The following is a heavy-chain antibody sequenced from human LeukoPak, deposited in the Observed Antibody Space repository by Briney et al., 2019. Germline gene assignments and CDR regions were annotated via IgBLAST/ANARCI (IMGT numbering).Heavy chain of an antibody. J-gene: IGHJ5*02. Sequence: SETLSLTCTVSGGSISGGSYYWSWIRQPAGKGLEWIGRIYTSGSTNYNPSLKSRVTISVDTSKNQFSLKLSSVTAADTAVYYCARAGMAARRFWFDPWGQGTLVTVSS. V-gene: IGHV4-61*02. CDR3: ARAGMAARRFWFDP. CDR1: GGSISGGSYY. CDR2: IYTSGST. D-gene: IGHD6-6*01.